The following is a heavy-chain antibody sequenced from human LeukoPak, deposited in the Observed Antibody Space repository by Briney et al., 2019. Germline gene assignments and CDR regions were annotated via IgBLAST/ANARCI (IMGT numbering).Heavy chain of an antibody. J-gene: IGHJ4*02. CDR3: AREFDYGGNSFDY. CDR1: GFTFSSYA. D-gene: IGHD4-23*01. Sequence: GGSLRLSCAASGFTFSSYAMHWVRQAPGKGLEWVAVISYDGSNKYYADSVKGRFTISRDNSKNTLYLQMNSLRAEDTAVYYCAREFDYGGNSFDYWGQGTLVTVSS. CDR2: ISYDGSNK. V-gene: IGHV3-30*04.